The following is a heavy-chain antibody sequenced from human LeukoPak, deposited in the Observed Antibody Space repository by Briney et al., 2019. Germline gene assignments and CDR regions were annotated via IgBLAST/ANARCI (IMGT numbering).Heavy chain of an antibody. J-gene: IGHJ3*02. Sequence: PGGSLRLSCAASGFTFIAFAIHWVRQAPGKGLEYVSGISSIGGFTYHANSVKGRFTISRDNSKNTLYLQMGSLRAEDMAVYYCARDVGYCSGGSCGPDAFDIWGQGTMVTVSS. CDR1: GFTFIAFA. V-gene: IGHV3-64*01. CDR2: ISSIGGFT. D-gene: IGHD2-15*01. CDR3: ARDVGYCSGGSCGPDAFDI.